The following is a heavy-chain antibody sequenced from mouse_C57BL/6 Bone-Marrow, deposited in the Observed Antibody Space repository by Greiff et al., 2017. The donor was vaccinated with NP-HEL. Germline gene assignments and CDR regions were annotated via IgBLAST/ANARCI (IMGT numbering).Heavy chain of an antibody. J-gene: IGHJ2*03. CDR3: AREEANWGGGDY. CDR2: IDPGDSYT. CDR1: GYTFTSYW. Sequence: QVQLQQPGAGLVMPGASVKLSCKASGYTFTSYWMHWVKQRPGQGLEWIGEIDPGDSYTNYNQKFKGKSTLTVDKSSSTAYMQLSCLTSEDSAVYYYAREEANWGGGDYEGRGTGLTVTA. D-gene: IGHD4-1*01. V-gene: IGHV1-69*01.